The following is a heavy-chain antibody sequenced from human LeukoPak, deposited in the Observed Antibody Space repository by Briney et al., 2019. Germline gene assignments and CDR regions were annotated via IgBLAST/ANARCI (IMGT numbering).Heavy chain of an antibody. CDR2: IIPIFGTA. CDR1: GGTFSSYA. J-gene: IGHJ4*02. D-gene: IGHD3-22*01. Sequence: GASVKVSCKASGGTFSSYAISWVRQAPGQGLEWMGGIIPIFGTANYAQKFQGRVTITADESTSTAYMKLSSLRSEDTAVYYCAIDSSGYYSRGYFDYWDQGTLVTVSS. V-gene: IGHV1-69*13. CDR3: AIDSSGYYSRGYFDY.